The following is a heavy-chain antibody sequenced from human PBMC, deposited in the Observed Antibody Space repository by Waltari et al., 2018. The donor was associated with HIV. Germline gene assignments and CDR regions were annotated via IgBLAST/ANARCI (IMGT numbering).Heavy chain of an antibody. CDR1: GFTFSSYA. CDR3: SKAGGATFDYGLDV. V-gene: IGHV3-23*01. J-gene: IGHJ6*02. D-gene: IGHD3-16*01. CDR2: IGGSGRNT. Sequence: EVQLLESGGGLVQPGGSLRLSCAASGFTFSSYAMSWVRQAPGRGLEWVSAIGGSGRNTNYADSVEGRFTISRDNSKNTLFLQMNSLRAEDTAVYYCSKAGGATFDYGLDVWGQGTTVTVSS.